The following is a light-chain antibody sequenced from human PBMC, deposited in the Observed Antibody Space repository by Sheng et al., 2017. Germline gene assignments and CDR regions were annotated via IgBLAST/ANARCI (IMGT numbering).Light chain of an antibody. Sequence: EIVLTQSPGTLSLSPGERATLYCRASQSVSNFLAWYQQKPGQAPKLLIYDASSRATNIPDRFSGSGSGPDFTLTISSLQAEDVAVYYCQQYYTTPRTFGQGTRLEMK. V-gene: IGKV3-20*01. CDR1: QSVSNF. CDR2: DAS. J-gene: IGKJ2*01. CDR3: QQYYTTPRT.